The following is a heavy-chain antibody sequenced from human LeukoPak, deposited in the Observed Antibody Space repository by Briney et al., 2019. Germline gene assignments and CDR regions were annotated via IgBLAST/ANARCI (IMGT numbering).Heavy chain of an antibody. CDR2: IYYSGST. CDR3: ARQLVEAGPQNWFDP. D-gene: IGHD6-19*01. CDR1: GGSISSYY. Sequence: SETLSLTCTVSGGSISSYYWSWIRQPPGKGLEWIGYIYYSGSTNYNPSLKSRVTISVDTSKNQFSLKLSSVTAADTAVYYCARQLVEAGPQNWFDPWGQGTLVTVSS. V-gene: IGHV4-59*08. J-gene: IGHJ5*02.